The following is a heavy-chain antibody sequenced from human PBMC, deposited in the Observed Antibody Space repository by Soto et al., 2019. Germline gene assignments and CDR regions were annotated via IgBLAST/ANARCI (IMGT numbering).Heavy chain of an antibody. CDR3: ARGGAVVVPGAVDRHNWFDP. D-gene: IGHD2-2*01. CDR2: VIPILGMA. CDR1: GGTFSSYS. Sequence: PVKVSCKASGGTFSSYSFSWVRQAPGQGLEWMGRVIPILGMANYAQKFQGRVTITADKSTSTVYMEMSSLRSEDTAVYYCARGGAVVVPGAVDRHNWFDPWGQGTLVNVS. J-gene: IGHJ5*02. V-gene: IGHV1-69*04.